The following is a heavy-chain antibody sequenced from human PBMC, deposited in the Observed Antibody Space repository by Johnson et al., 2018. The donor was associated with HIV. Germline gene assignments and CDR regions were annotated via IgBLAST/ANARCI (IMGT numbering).Heavy chain of an antibody. CDR1: EFTFGRFS. V-gene: IGHV3-66*01. CDR2: IYSGGST. Sequence: VQLVESGGGLVQPGGSLRLSCAAPEFTFGRFSLHCVRQPPGKGLEWVSVIYSGGSTYYADSVKGRFTISRDNSKNTLYLQMNSLRVEDTAVYYCASEVRGVLDIWGQGTMVTVSS. J-gene: IGHJ3*02. D-gene: IGHD3-10*01. CDR3: ASEVRGVLDI.